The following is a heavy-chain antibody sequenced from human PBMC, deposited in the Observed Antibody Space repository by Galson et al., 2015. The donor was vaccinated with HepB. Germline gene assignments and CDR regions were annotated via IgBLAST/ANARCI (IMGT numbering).Heavy chain of an antibody. CDR2: INSDGSTT. CDR1: GFSFSNYW. D-gene: IGHD4-23*01. V-gene: IGHV3-74*01. CDR3: AKDWMSGGAKVTPFDY. J-gene: IGHJ4*02. Sequence: SLRLSCAASGFSFSNYWMHWVRQAPGKGLMWVSHINSDGSTTSYADSVKGRFTISSDNAKNTLYLQMNSLRAEDTAVYYCAKDWMSGGAKVTPFDYWGQGTLVTVSA.